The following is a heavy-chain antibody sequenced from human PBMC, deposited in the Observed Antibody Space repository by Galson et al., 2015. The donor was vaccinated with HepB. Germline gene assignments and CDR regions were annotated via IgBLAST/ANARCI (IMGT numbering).Heavy chain of an antibody. CDR3: ARDSLGGYTFDY. CDR1: GFTFGDYV. V-gene: IGHV3-49*03. D-gene: IGHD5-12*01. J-gene: IGHJ4*02. Sequence: SLRLSCATSGFTFGDYVMSWFRQAPGKGLEWVGTIRTKTYGGTTRYATSAIGRFTISRDDSKNIAYLQMNSLKAEDTATYYCARDSLGGYTFDYWGQGTLVTV. CDR2: IRTKTYGGTT.